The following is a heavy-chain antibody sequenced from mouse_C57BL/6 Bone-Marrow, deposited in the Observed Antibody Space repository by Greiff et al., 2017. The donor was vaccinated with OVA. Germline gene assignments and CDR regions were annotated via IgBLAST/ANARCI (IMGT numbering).Heavy chain of an antibody. D-gene: IGHD1-1*01. J-gene: IGHJ4*01. V-gene: IGHV5-17*01. CDR3: ARGRYARPPYAMDY. CDR1: GFTFSDYG. Sequence: EVMLVESGGGLVKPGGSLKLSCAASGFTFSDYGMHWVRQAPEKGLEWVAYISSGSSTIYYADTVKGRFTISRDNAKNTLFLQMTSLRSEDTAMYYCARGRYARPPYAMDYWGQGTSVTVSS. CDR2: ISSGSSTI.